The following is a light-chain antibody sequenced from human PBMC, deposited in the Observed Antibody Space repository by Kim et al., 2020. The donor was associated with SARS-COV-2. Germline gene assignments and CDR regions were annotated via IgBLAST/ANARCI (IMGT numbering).Light chain of an antibody. CDR3: QQYGSSPRT. Sequence: SPGERATPSCRASQSVSSSYLSWYQQKPGQAPSLLIYGASSRATGIPDRFSGSGSGTDFTLTISRLEPEDFAVYYCQQYGSSPRTFGQGTKVDIK. J-gene: IGKJ1*01. CDR2: GAS. CDR1: QSVSSSY. V-gene: IGKV3-20*01.